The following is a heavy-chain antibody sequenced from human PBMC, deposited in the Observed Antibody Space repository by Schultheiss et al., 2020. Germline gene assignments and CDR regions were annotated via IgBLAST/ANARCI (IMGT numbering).Heavy chain of an antibody. V-gene: IGHV4-59*01. D-gene: IGHD3/OR15-3a*01. CDR3: ARVPMGLGGAFDI. J-gene: IGHJ3*02. Sequence: SETLSLTCTVSGGSISSYYWSWIRQPPGKGLEWIGYIYYSGSTNYNPSLKSRVTISVDTSKNQFSLKLSSVTAADTAVYYCARVPMGLGGAFDIWGQGTMVTVSS. CDR2: IYYSGST. CDR1: GGSISSYY.